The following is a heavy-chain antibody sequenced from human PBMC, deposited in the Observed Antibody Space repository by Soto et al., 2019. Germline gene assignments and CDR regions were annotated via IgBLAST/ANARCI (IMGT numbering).Heavy chain of an antibody. V-gene: IGHV3-48*01. J-gene: IGHJ4*02. CDR1: GFTFSIYS. Sequence: GGSLKLSCAASGFTFSIYSMNWVRQAPGKGLEWVSYIMPGSSHIFYADSVKGRFTISRANSKNTLYLRINSLRAEDTAVYYCAKDLGPGLWFGESSSYYFDYWGQGTLVTVSS. CDR2: IMPGSSHI. D-gene: IGHD3-10*01. CDR3: AKDLGPGLWFGESSSYYFDY.